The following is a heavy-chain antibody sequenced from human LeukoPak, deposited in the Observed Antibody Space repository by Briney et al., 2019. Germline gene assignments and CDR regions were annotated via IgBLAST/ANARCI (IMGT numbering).Heavy chain of an antibody. Sequence: SETLSLTCTVSGGSVSSGSYYWSWIRQPPGKGLEWIGYIYYSGSTNYNPSLNSRVTMSVDTSENQFSLKLSSVTAADTAVYYCARGDTRGNDIWGQGTMVTVSS. CDR3: ARGDTRGNDI. D-gene: IGHD1-26*01. CDR2: IYYSGST. CDR1: GGSVSSGSYY. V-gene: IGHV4-61*01. J-gene: IGHJ3*02.